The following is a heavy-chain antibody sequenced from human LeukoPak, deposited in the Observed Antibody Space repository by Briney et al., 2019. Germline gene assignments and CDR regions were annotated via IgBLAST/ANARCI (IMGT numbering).Heavy chain of an antibody. D-gene: IGHD5-12*01. V-gene: IGHV1-69*13. CDR2: IIPIFGTA. J-gene: IGHJ4*02. Sequence: ASVKVSCKASGGTFSSYAISWVRQAPGQGLEWMGGIIPIFGTANYAQKFQGRVTITADESTSTAYMELNSLRSEDTAVYYCARSTAYGGYLGIDYYFDYWGQGTLVTVSS. CDR3: ARSTAYGGYLGIDYYFDY. CDR1: GGTFSSYA.